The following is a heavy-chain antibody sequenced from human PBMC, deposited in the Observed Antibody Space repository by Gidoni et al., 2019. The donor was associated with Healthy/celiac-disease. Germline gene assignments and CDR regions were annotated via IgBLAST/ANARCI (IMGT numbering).Heavy chain of an antibody. J-gene: IGHJ5*02. CDR1: AGSISRGRYY. CDR3: ARASGSYAAELNWFDP. D-gene: IGHD1-26*01. CDR2: IYTSGST. Sequence: VQLQESGPGLVKPSQTLSLTCTVSAGSISRGRYYWSWIRQPAGKGLEWIGRIYTSGSTNYNPSLKSRVTISVDTSKNQFSLKLSSVTAADTAVYYCARASGSYAAELNWFDPWGQGTLVTVSS. V-gene: IGHV4-61*02.